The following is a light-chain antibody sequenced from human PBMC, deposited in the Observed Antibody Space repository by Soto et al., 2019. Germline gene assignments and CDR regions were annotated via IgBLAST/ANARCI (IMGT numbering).Light chain of an antibody. CDR1: QSVSSN. Sequence: IVMTQSPATLSVSPGERATLSCRASQSVSSNLAWYQQKPGQAPRLLVYDASTRATGIPARFSGSGSGTEFTLTISSLQSEDFAVYYCQQYYNWRYTFGQGTKLEIK. V-gene: IGKV3-15*01. CDR3: QQYYNWRYT. J-gene: IGKJ2*01. CDR2: DAS.